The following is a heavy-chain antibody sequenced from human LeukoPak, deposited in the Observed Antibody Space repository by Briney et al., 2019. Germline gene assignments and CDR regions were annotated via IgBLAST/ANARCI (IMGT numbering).Heavy chain of an antibody. CDR3: ARGPQYYDILTGYSYYYYGMDV. CDR2: INHSGGT. J-gene: IGHJ6*02. D-gene: IGHD3-9*01. CDR1: GGSFSGYY. Sequence: SETLSLTCAVYGGSFSGYYWSWIRQPPGKGLEWIGEINHSGGTNYNPSLKSRVTISVDTSKNQFSLKLSSVTAADTAVYYCARGPQYYDILTGYSYYYYGMDVWGQGTTVTVSS. V-gene: IGHV4-34*01.